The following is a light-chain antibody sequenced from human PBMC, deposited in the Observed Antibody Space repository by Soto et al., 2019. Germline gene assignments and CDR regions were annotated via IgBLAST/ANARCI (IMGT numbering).Light chain of an antibody. Sequence: QSVLTQPPSASGTPGQRVTISCSGSSSNIGSNYVYWYQQVPGTSPKLLIYEDNNRPSGVPDRFSGSKSGTSASLAITGLQAEDEADYYCQSYDSTLSRYVFGAGTKVTVL. J-gene: IGLJ1*01. CDR3: QSYDSTLSRYV. CDR2: EDN. V-gene: IGLV1-40*01. CDR1: SSNIGSNY.